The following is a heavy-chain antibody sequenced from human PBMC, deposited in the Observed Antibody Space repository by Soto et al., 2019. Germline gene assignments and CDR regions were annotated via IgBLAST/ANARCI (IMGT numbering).Heavy chain of an antibody. V-gene: IGHV1-69*01. CDR1: GGIFSTYA. J-gene: IGHJ4*02. Sequence: QVELVQSGAEVKKPGSSVKVFCKASGGIFSTYAISWLRQARGQGLEWMGGIIPLFETPNYAQRFEGRVTITADESTSTAYMELSRLRSEDTAVYYCARDRDDYGSGNYYNRIDFWGQGTLVTVSS. D-gene: IGHD3-10*01. CDR3: ARDRDDYGSGNYYNRIDF. CDR2: IIPLFETP.